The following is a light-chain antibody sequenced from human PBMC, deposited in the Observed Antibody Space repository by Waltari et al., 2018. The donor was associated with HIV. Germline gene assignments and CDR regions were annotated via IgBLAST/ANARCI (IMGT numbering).Light chain of an antibody. Sequence: QSALTQPASVSGSPGQSSTISCTGTRSDVGSYNLVSWYQQHPRKAPKFMIYEGTKRPSGVSNRCSCSKSDNTASLTISGLQAEDEAEDHCCSYAANNPLLFGGGTKLAVL. CDR3: CSYAANNPLL. CDR2: EGT. J-gene: IGLJ3*02. CDR1: RSDVGSYNL. V-gene: IGLV2-23*01.